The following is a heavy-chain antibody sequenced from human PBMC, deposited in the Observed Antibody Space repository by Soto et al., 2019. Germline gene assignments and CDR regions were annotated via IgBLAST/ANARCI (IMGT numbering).Heavy chain of an antibody. CDR2: INVYNGDR. V-gene: IGHV1-18*01. D-gene: IGHD2-21*02. J-gene: IGHJ5*02. CDR3: ARLQLGGDRMLNWFDP. CDR1: GYIFTKYG. Sequence: QVQVVQSGPELKKPGASVKVSCKAQGYIFTKYGIGWVRQAPGHGLEGMGLINVYNGDRKVAQKFQDRVSMTTDTATDTAYMELKSLRSGDTAVYYCARLQLGGDRMLNWFDPWGQGTLVTVSS.